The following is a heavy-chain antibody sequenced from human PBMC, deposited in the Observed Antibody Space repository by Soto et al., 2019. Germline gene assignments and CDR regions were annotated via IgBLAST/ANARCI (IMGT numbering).Heavy chain of an antibody. CDR3: AKGDGYNFGSFDY. Sequence: WSLRRSCAAFVPTLSSYVMRSGRQAPGTGLECVSAISGSGGSTYYAYSVKRGITISRDNSKNTLSRQMNSLRAEDTAVYYCAKGDGYNFGSFDYWGQGTLVTSPQ. CDR1: VPTLSSYV. V-gene: IGHV3-23*01. J-gene: IGHJ4*02. CDR2: ISGSGGST. D-gene: IGHD5-12*01.